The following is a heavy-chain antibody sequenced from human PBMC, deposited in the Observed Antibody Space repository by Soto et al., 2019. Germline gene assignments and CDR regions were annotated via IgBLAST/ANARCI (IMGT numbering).Heavy chain of an antibody. CDR1: GFTFSDYW. Sequence: EVQLVESGGGLVQPGGSLRLSCAASGFTFSDYWMSWVRQAPGKGLEWVANIEEDGSEKYYVDSVKGRFTISRDNALKSLYLQMNSLRAEDTAVYYCARKAYNYDFADCWGQGTLVTISS. CDR2: IEEDGSEK. CDR3: ARKAYNYDFADC. J-gene: IGHJ4*02. D-gene: IGHD3-22*01. V-gene: IGHV3-7*01.